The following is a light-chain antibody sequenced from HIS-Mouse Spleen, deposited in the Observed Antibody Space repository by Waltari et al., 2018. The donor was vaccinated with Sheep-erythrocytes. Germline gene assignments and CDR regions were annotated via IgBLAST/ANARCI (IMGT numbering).Light chain of an antibody. CDR1: SSDVRGYTY. V-gene: IGLV2-11*01. Sequence: QSALTQPRSVSGSPGQSVTISCTGPSSDVRGYTYVSGYQQHPGKAPKLRIYDVSKRPSGVPDRFSGSKSGNTASLTISGLQAEDEADYYCCSYAGSYTFVVFGGGTKLTVL. CDR2: DVS. J-gene: IGLJ2*01. CDR3: CSYAGSYTFVV.